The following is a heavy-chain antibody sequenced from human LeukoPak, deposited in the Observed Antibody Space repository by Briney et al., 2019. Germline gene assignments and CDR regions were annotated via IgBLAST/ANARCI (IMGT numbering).Heavy chain of an antibody. CDR3: TRRYGDHSGWAGYHDS. CDR1: GFSFSDYI. Sequence: GGSLRLSCVASGFSFSDYIMHWVRQAPGKGLEYVSAIRSDGSSTVYPNSVKGRFTISRDDSKSTLYLQLGSLRAEDTAVYYCTRRYGDHSGWAGYHDSWGQGTLVTVSS. D-gene: IGHD6-19*01. CDR2: IRSDGSST. J-gene: IGHJ4*02. V-gene: IGHV3-64*01.